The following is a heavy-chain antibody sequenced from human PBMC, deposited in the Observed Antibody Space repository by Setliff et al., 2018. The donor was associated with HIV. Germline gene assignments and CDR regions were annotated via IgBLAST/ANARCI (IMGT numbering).Heavy chain of an antibody. D-gene: IGHD1-1*01. Sequence: PGGSLRLSCAASGFTFNDHSMYWVRQVPGRGLEWVSGISWNSGTIGYADSVRGRFTISRDNAKNPLYLQMNGLTTDDTALYYCVKDMPRDDLGLFSYYFDFWGQGTLVTVSS. CDR1: GFTFNDHS. CDR2: ISWNSGTI. CDR3: VKDMPRDDLGLFSYYFDF. J-gene: IGHJ4*02. V-gene: IGHV3-9*01.